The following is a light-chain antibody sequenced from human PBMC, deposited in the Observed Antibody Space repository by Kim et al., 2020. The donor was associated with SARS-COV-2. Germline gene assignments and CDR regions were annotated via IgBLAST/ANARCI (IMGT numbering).Light chain of an antibody. CDR1: QSILYSPSNKNY. CDR3: QQYERFPRT. J-gene: IGKJ4*01. V-gene: IGKV4-1*01. Sequence: DIVMTQSPDSLAVSLGERATINCKSSQSILYSPSNKNYLAWYQQKPGHPPKLLISWASTRESGVPDRLTGSGSGTDFTLTISSLQAEDVAVYYCQQYERFPRTFGGGTRVDI. CDR2: WAS.